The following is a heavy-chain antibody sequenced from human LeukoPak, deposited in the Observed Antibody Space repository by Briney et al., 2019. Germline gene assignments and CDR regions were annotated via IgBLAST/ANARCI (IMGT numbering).Heavy chain of an antibody. D-gene: IGHD5-24*01. Sequence: SVKVSCKASGGTFSSYAISWVRQAPGQGLEWMGGIIPIFGTANYAQKFQGRVTITADESTGTAYMELSSLRSEDTAVYYCAEEGDGYSFDYWGQGTLVTVSS. CDR2: IIPIFGTA. CDR1: GGTFSSYA. V-gene: IGHV1-69*13. J-gene: IGHJ4*02. CDR3: AEEGDGYSFDY.